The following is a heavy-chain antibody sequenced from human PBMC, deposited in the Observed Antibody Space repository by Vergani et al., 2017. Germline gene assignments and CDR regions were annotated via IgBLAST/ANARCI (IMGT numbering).Heavy chain of an antibody. D-gene: IGHD6-13*01. CDR1: GGSISSYY. Sequence: QVQLQESGPGLVKPSQTLSLTCTVSGGSISSYYWSWIRQPPGKGLEWIGYNYYSGSTNYNPSLKSRVTISVDTATNQFSLKLSSVTAADTAVYYCARHGGIAARGYYYYMEVWGKGTTVTVSS. CDR3: ARHGGIAARGYYYYMEV. J-gene: IGHJ6*03. CDR2: NYYSGST. V-gene: IGHV4-59*08.